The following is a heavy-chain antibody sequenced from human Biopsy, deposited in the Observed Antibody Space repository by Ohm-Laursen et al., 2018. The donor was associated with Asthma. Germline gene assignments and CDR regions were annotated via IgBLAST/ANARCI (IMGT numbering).Heavy chain of an antibody. CDR1: GVSIRSYY. CDR3: VRGSSSWHHGPFHYYYGLDV. V-gene: IGHV4-59*08. D-gene: IGHD6-13*01. J-gene: IGHJ6*02. CDR2: IYFSGST. Sequence: GTLSLTCTVSGVSIRSYYWTWIRQPPGKGLEWIGYIYFSGSTNYNPSLKSRVTISVDTSKNQFSLKLTSVTAADTAVYYCVRGSSSWHHGPFHYYYGLDVWGQGTTATVSS.